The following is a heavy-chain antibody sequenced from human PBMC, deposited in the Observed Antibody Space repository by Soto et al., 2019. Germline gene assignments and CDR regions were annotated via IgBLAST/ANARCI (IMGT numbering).Heavy chain of an antibody. J-gene: IGHJ3*01. CDR1: GFTFSTYA. Sequence: GGSLRLSCAASGFTFSTYAFNWVRQAPGKGLEWVSHIYSGSITISYADSVRGRFTISRDNAKDSLFLQMNSLGDEDTAVFFCERDNMWVFIRGALGTRV. D-gene: IGHD3-10*01. CDR3: ERDNMWVFIR. V-gene: IGHV3-48*02. CDR2: IYSGSITI.